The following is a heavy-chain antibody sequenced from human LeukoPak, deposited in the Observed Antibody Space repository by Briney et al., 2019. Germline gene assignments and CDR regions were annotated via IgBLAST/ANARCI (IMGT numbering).Heavy chain of an antibody. D-gene: IGHD5-18*01. J-gene: IGHJ4*02. CDR2: IYSGGST. CDR3: ARDRQLWYDY. V-gene: IGHV3-53*01. CDR1: GFTFSSYA. Sequence: GGSLRLSCAASGFTFSSYAMSWVRQAPGKGLEWVSVIYSGGSTYYADSVKGRFTIPRDNSKNTLYLQMNSLRAEDTAVYYCARDRQLWYDYWGQGTLVTVSS.